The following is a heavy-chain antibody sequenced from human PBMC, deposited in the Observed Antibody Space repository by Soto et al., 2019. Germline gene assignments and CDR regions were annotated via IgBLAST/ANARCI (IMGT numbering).Heavy chain of an antibody. CDR1: GFTFSSYG. V-gene: IGHV3-33*01. Sequence: GGSLRLSCAASGFTFSSYGMHWVRQAPGKGLEWVAVIWYDGSNKYYADSVKGRFTISRDNSKNTLYLQMNSLRAEDTAVYYCARDREYHGWFDPWGQGTLVTVSS. CDR3: ARDREYHGWFDP. CDR2: IWYDGSNK. D-gene: IGHD3-10*01. J-gene: IGHJ5*02.